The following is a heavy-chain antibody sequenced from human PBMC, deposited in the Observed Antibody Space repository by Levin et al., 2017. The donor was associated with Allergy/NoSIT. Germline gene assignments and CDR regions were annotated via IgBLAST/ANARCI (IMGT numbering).Heavy chain of an antibody. CDR3: ARSLGVYSSGWYSGYNWFDP. CDR1: GGSVSSGSYY. Sequence: SETLSLTCTVSGGSVSSGSYYWSWIRQPPGKGLEWIGYIYYSGSTNYNPSLKSRVTISVDTSKNQFSLKLSSVTAADTAVYYCARSLGVYSSGWYSGYNWFDPWGQGTLVTVSS. D-gene: IGHD6-19*01. CDR2: IYYSGST. J-gene: IGHJ5*02. V-gene: IGHV4-61*01.